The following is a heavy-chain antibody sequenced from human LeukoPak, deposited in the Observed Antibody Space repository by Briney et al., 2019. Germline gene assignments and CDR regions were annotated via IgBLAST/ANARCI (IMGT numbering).Heavy chain of an antibody. J-gene: IGHJ5*02. Sequence: GGSLRLSCAASGFTFSSFAMSWVRQAPGKGLEWVSAVSGSGGSTYYADSVKGRFTISRDNSKNTLYLQVNSLRAEDTAVYYCAKHAGGSGSTNWFDPWGQGTLVTVSS. V-gene: IGHV3-23*01. CDR1: GFTFSSFA. D-gene: IGHD3-10*01. CDR2: VSGSGGST. CDR3: AKHAGGSGSTNWFDP.